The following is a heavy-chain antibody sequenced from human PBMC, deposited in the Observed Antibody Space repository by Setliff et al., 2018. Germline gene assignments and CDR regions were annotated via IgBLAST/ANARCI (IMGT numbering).Heavy chain of an antibody. J-gene: IGHJ4*02. CDR3: ARVAQGLPYAGGCYFDY. D-gene: IGHD4-17*01. V-gene: IGHV4-59*01. CDR1: GGSISSYY. CDR2: IYYSGST. Sequence: PSETLSLTCTVSGGSISSYYWSWIRQPPGKGLEWIGYIYYSGSTNYNPSLKSRVTISVDTSKNQFSLKLSSVTAADTAVYYCARVAQGLPYAGGCYFDYWGQGALVTVSS.